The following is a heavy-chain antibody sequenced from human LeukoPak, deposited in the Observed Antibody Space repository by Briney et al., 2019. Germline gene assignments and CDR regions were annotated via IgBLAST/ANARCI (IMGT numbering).Heavy chain of an antibody. V-gene: IGHV3-7*01. CDR3: ARLYSSSVNF. CDR1: GFTFNTYI. Sequence: PGGSLRPSCAASGFTFNTYIMAWVRQAPGKGLEWVASIKQDGSEKHYVDSVKGRFTISRDNAKNSLYLQMNSPRADDTAVYYCARLYSSSVNFWGQGTMVTVSS. D-gene: IGHD6-13*01. CDR2: IKQDGSEK. J-gene: IGHJ4*02.